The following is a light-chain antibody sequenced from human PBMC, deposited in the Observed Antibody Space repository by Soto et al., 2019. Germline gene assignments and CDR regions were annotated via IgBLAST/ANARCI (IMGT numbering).Light chain of an antibody. V-gene: IGKV1-5*01. CDR2: LAS. Sequence: DIQMTQSPSTLSGSVGDRVTITCRASQTISSWLAWYQQKPGEAPKRLIYLASRLQSGVPARFSGSGSGTEFTLTITSLQPEDFATYFCLQHNGYPLTFGGGTKVDIK. CDR1: QTISSW. J-gene: IGKJ4*01. CDR3: LQHNGYPLT.